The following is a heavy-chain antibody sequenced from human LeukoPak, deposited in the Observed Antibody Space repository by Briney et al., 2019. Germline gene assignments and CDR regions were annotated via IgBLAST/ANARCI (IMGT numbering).Heavy chain of an antibody. J-gene: IGHJ4*02. CDR1: GFTFDDYG. D-gene: IGHD3-22*01. Sequence: GGSLRLSCAASGFTFDDYGMSWVRQAPGKGLEWVSGINWNGGSTGYADSVKGRFTISRDNAKNSLHLQMNSLRAEDTALYYCARGFLRITMIPLFDYWGQGTLVTVSS. CDR2: INWNGGST. V-gene: IGHV3-20*04. CDR3: ARGFLRITMIPLFDY.